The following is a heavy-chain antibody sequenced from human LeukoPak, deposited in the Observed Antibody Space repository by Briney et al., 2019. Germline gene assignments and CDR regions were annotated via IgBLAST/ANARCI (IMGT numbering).Heavy chain of an antibody. CDR1: GFTFSSYW. J-gene: IGHJ4*02. V-gene: IGHV3-7*03. D-gene: IGHD6-13*01. CDR2: IKQDGSEK. CDR3: ARDHTIAAADY. Sequence: PGGSLRLSCAASGFTFSSYWMSWVRQAPGKGLEWVANIKQDGSEKYYVDSVKGRITISRDNAKNSLYLQMNSLRAEDTAVYYCARDHTIAAADYWGQGTLVTVSS.